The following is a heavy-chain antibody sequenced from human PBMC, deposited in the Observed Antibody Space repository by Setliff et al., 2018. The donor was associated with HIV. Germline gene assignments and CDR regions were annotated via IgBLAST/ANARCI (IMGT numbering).Heavy chain of an antibody. V-gene: IGHV4-59*01. D-gene: IGHD2-15*01. J-gene: IGHJ6*03. CDR1: RGSISRYY. CDR2: IYYSGST. Sequence: SETLSLTCTVSRGSISRYYWSWIRQPPGKGLEWIGYIYYSGSTSYNPSLKSRVTISVDTSKKQFSLKLRSVTAADTAVYYCAREGGVDLPTMDVWGKGTTVTVSS. CDR3: AREGGVDLPTMDV.